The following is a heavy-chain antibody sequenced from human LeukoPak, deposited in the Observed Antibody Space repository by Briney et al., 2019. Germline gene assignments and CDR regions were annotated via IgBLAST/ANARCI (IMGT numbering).Heavy chain of an antibody. CDR1: GFTFSSYS. CDR2: ISSSSSYI. CDR3: ARGPGIAAAGTHWCDP. V-gene: IGHV3-21*01. Sequence: GGSLRLSWAASGFTFSSYSMNWVRQAPGKGLEWVSSISSSSSYIYYADSVKGRFTISRDNAKNSLYLQMNSLRAEDTAVYYCARGPGIAAAGTHWCDPWGQGTLVTVSS. J-gene: IGHJ5*02. D-gene: IGHD6-13*01.